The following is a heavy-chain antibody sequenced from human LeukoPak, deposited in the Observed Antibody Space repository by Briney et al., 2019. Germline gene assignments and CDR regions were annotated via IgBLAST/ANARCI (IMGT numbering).Heavy chain of an antibody. V-gene: IGHV4-39*07. D-gene: IGHD3-22*01. J-gene: IGHJ4*02. CDR1: GASISGNDYY. CDR2: INHSGST. Sequence: MTSETLSLTCIVSGASISGNDYYWGWIRQPPGKGLEWIGEINHSGSTNYNPSLKSRVTISVDTSKNQFSLKLSSVTAADTAVYYCASLRRRSYYYDSSGSYYFDYWGQGTLVTVSS. CDR3: ASLRRRSYYYDSSGSYYFDY.